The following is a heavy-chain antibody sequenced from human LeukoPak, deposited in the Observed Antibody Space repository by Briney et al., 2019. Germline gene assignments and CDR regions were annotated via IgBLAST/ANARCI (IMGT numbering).Heavy chain of an antibody. CDR3: AGGCSGGSRCSAYYYYGMDV. J-gene: IGHJ6*02. Sequence: GASVKVSCKASGYTFTSYDINWVRQATGQGLEWMGWMNPNSGNTGYAQKFQGRVTMTRNTSISTAYMELSSLRSEDTAVYYCAGGCSGGSRCSAYYYYGMDVWGQGTTVTVSS. CDR2: MNPNSGNT. D-gene: IGHD2-15*01. V-gene: IGHV1-8*01. CDR1: GYTFTSYD.